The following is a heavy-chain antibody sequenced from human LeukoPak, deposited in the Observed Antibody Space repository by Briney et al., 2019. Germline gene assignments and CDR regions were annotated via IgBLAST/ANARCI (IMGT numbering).Heavy chain of an antibody. V-gene: IGHV3-21*01. CDR1: GFTFRTYS. J-gene: IGHJ4*02. CDR2: ITSSSNPL. D-gene: IGHD3-16*01. CDR3: ARKLWELGVIDY. Sequence: GGALRLSCAASGFTFRTYSMSWVRQAPGKGLEWVAYITSSSNPLYYVASVKGRSTISRDNVNNSLYLQMNSLRADDTAVYYCARKLWELGVIDYWGQGALVTVSS.